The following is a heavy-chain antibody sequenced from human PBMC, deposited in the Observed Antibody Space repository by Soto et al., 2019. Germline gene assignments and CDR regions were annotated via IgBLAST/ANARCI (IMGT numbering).Heavy chain of an antibody. V-gene: IGHV1-58*02. CDR2: IVVGSDNT. J-gene: IGHJ6*02. CDR1: GFTFTSSA. CDR3: AASPSFWQNYYYGAMDV. Sequence: ASVKVSCKTSGFTFTSSAIQWVRQARGQRLEWIGWIVVGSDNTNYAQKFQERVTITRDLSTNTIYMDLSGLRSEDTAVYCCAASPSFWQNYYYGAMDVWG.